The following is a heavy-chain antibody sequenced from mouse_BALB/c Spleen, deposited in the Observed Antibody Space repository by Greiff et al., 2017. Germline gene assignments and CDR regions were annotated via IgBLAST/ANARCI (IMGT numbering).Heavy chain of an antibody. CDR1: GFTFSSYG. J-gene: IGHJ4*01. V-gene: IGHV5-6*01. D-gene: IGHD1-1*01. CDR3: ARQGGYYYGSSPHYYAMDY. Sequence: EVQLVESGGDLVKPGGSLKLSCAASGFTFSSYGMSWVRQTPDKRLEWVATISSGGSYTYYPDSVKGRFTISRDNAKNTLYLQMSSLKSEDTAMYYCARQGGYYYGSSPHYYAMDYWGQGTSVTVSS. CDR2: ISSGGSYT.